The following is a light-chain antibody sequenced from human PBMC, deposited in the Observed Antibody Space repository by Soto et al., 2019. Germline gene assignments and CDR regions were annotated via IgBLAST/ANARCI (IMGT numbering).Light chain of an antibody. CDR3: QQYEALVLS. CDR1: QDITDY. CDR2: DAS. V-gene: IGKV1-33*01. Sequence: DIQMTQSPSSLSASVGDRVTITCQASQDITDYLNWYQQKPGKAPRLLIYDASNLETGVPPRFSGSGSGTGFTFTISSLQPEDIATYYCQQYEALVLSFGGGTKVEIK. J-gene: IGKJ4*01.